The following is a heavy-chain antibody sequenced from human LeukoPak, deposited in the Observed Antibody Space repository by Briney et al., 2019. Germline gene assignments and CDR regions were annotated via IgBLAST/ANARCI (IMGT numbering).Heavy chain of an antibody. CDR3: AGADPMAFDI. Sequence: GGSLRLSCAASGLTFSSYAMSWVRQAPGKGMEWVSAISGSGGSTYYADSVKGRFTISRDNSKNTLYLQMNSLRAEDTAVYYCAGADPMAFDIWGQGTMVTVSS. D-gene: IGHD1-26*01. CDR1: GLTFSSYA. CDR2: ISGSGGST. J-gene: IGHJ3*02. V-gene: IGHV3-23*01.